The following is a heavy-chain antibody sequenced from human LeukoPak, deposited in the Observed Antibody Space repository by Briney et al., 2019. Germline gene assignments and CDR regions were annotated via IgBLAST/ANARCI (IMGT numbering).Heavy chain of an antibody. D-gene: IGHD2-15*01. V-gene: IGHV4-34*01. CDR1: GGSFSGYY. J-gene: IGHJ4*02. Sequence: SQTLSLTCAVYGGSFSGYYWSWIRQPPGKGLEWIGEINHSGSTNYNPSLKSRVTISVDTSKNQFSLKLSSVTAADTAVYYCAREGVVGAYGHFDYWGQGTLVTVSS. CDR2: INHSGST. CDR3: AREGVVGAYGHFDY.